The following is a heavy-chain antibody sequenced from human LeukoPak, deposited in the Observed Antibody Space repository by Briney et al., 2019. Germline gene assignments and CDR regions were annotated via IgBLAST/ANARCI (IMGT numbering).Heavy chain of an antibody. CDR1: GFTFSSYS. D-gene: IGHD4-17*01. CDR2: ISSSSSTI. V-gene: IGHV3-48*01. CDR3: ARAYGDYVRGNWFDP. Sequence: GSLRLSCAASGFTFSSYSMNWVRQAPGKGLEWVSYISSSSSTIYYADSVKGRFTISRDNAMNSLYLQMNSLRAEDTAVYYCARAYGDYVRGNWFDPWGQGTLVTVSS. J-gene: IGHJ5*02.